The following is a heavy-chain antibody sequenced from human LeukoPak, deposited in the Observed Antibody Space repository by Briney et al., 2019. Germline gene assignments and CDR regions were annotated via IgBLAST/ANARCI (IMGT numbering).Heavy chain of an antibody. J-gene: IGHJ3*02. CDR1: GGSISSSGYY. V-gene: IGHV4-39*01. CDR3: ARRSGTYHAFDI. Sequence: SETLSLTCTVSGGSISSSGYYWGWIRQPPGKGLEWIWSFYYTGSTFYNPSLKSRVTISVDTSKNQFSLKPSSVTAADTAVYYCARRSGTYHAFDIWGQGTMVTVSS. D-gene: IGHD1-26*01. CDR2: FYYTGST.